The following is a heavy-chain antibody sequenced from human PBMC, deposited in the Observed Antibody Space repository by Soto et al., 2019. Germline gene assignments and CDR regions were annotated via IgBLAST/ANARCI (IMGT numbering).Heavy chain of an antibody. D-gene: IGHD2-15*01. CDR3: ARGYCSENGCPDYFDY. CDR2: INPTTGGS. J-gene: IGHJ4*02. CDR1: GYTFTGNY. Sequence: ASVKVSCKASGYTFTGNYLHWVRQAPGQGLEWMAWINPTTGGSRYAQKFQGRVTMTWDTSISTAYMELSSLKSDDTAMYYCARGYCSENGCPDYFDYWGQGTLVTVSS. V-gene: IGHV1-2*02.